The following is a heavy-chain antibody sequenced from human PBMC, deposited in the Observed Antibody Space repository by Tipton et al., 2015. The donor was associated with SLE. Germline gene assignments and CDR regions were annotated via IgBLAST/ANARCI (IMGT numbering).Heavy chain of an antibody. Sequence: TLSLTCTVSGGSISGYYWGWVRQPPGKGLEWIGYISSSGSTNYNPSLKSRVTISVDTSKNQFSLKLSSVTAADTAVYYCARAGEGVFDYLGQGTLVTVSS. CDR3: ARAGEGVFDY. D-gene: IGHD3-10*01. CDR1: GGSISGYY. V-gene: IGHV4-59*08. CDR2: ISSSGST. J-gene: IGHJ4*02.